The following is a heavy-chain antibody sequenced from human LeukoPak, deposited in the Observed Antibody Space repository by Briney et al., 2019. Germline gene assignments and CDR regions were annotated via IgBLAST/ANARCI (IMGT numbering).Heavy chain of an antibody. D-gene: IGHD3-10*01. Sequence: PGGSLRLSCAASGFTFNNAWMSWVRQAPGKGLEWVSAISGSGGSTYYADSAKGRFTISRDNSKNTLYLQMNSLRAEDTAVYYCAKAKYYYGSGSSPDAFDIWGQGTMVTVSS. V-gene: IGHV3-23*01. J-gene: IGHJ3*02. CDR3: AKAKYYYGSGSSPDAFDI. CDR2: ISGSGGST. CDR1: GFTFNNAW.